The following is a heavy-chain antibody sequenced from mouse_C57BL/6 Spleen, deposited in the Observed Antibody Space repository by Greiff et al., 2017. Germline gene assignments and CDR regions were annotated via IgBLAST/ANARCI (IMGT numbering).Heavy chain of an antibody. CDR1: GYAFSNYL. V-gene: IGHV1-54*01. Sequence: QVQLKESGAELVRPGTSVKVSCKASGYAFSNYLIEWVKQRPGQGLEWIGVINPGSGGTNYNEKFKGKATLTADKSFSTAYMQLSSLTSEDSAVYFCAREAAGSHAMDYWGQGTSVTVSS. CDR2: INPGSGGT. CDR3: AREAAGSHAMDY. D-gene: IGHD1-1*01. J-gene: IGHJ4*01.